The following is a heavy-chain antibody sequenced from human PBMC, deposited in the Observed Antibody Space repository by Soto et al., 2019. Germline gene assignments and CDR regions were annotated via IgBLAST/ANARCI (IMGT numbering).Heavy chain of an antibody. J-gene: IGHJ4*02. Sequence: QLQLQGSGPGLVKPSETLSLTCTVSGGSVGSSSYYWGWIRQPPGKALEWIGSIYYNGNTFYNPSLESRVSISIDTSRNHFALNLRSVTATDTAVYFCARRLKYCSGASCNFDYWGQGNLVTVSS. CDR2: IYYNGNT. CDR1: GGSVGSSSYY. V-gene: IGHV4-39*02. D-gene: IGHD2-15*01. CDR3: ARRLKYCSGASCNFDY.